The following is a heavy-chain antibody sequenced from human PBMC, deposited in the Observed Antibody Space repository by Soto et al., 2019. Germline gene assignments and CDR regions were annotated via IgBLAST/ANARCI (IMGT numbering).Heavy chain of an antibody. Sequence: GGSLRLSCAASGFTFSSYAMHWVRQAPGKGLEWVAVISYDGSNKYYADSVKGRFTISRDNSKNTLYLQMNSLRAEDTAVYYCAREFGAYYYDSSGYSHWGQGTLVTVSS. J-gene: IGHJ4*02. CDR2: ISYDGSNK. D-gene: IGHD3-22*01. CDR1: GFTFSSYA. V-gene: IGHV3-30-3*01. CDR3: AREFGAYYYDSSGYSH.